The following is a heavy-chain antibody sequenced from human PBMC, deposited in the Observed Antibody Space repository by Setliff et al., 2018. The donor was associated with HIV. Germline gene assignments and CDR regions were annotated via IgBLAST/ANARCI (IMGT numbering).Heavy chain of an antibody. V-gene: IGHV1-2*02. J-gene: IGHJ5*02. D-gene: IGHD2-8*01. CDR2: INAESGDT. CDR1: GYTFTDYY. CDR3: TRGGGYCTHGLCYKRWFDP. Sequence: ASVKVSCKASGYTFTDYYIQWVRQAPGQGLEWMGWINAESGDTNYAEKFLGRVTMTRKTSINTAYMELTRLKSHDTAVYYCTRGGGYCTHGLCYKRWFDPWGQGTPVTVSS.